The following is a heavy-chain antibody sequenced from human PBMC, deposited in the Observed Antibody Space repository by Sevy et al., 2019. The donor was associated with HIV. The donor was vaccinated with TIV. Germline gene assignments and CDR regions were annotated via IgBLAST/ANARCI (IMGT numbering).Heavy chain of an antibody. CDR1: GYTFTSYY. J-gene: IGHJ5*02. D-gene: IGHD6-6*01. CDR3: AREGSSATKNNWFDP. Sequence: ASVKVSCKASGYTFTSYYMHWVRQAPGQGLEWMGIINPSGGSTSYAQTFQGRVTMTRDTSTSTVYMELSSLRSEDTAVYYCAREGSSATKNNWFDPWGQGTLVTVSS. CDR2: INPSGGST. V-gene: IGHV1-46*03.